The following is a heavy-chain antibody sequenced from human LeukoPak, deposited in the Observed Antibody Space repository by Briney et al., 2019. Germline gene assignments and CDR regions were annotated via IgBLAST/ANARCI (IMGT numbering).Heavy chain of an antibody. D-gene: IGHD2-2*02. Sequence: ASVKVSCKASGYTFTSYGISWVRQAPGQGLEWMGWISAYNGNTNYAQKLQGRVTMTTDTSTSTAYMELRSLRSDDTAVYYCARFRGYCSSTSFYNPGAFDIWGQGTMVTVSS. CDR1: GYTFTSYG. CDR3: ARFRGYCSSTSFYNPGAFDI. CDR2: ISAYNGNT. V-gene: IGHV1-18*01. J-gene: IGHJ3*02.